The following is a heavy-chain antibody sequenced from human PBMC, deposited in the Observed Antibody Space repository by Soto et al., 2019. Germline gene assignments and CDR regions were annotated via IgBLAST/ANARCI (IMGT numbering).Heavy chain of an antibody. V-gene: IGHV4-31*03. Sequence: QVQLQESGPGLVKPSETLSLTCTVSGGSVTSGDYYWTWIRQHPEKVLEWIGHIYSRGSTYYNPSLKSRVAITVETSKTQSSLKVTTMTAADTAVYFSARAQGSQRTNSARQFDLWGHGTLVTVSS. D-gene: IGHD3-10*01. CDR1: GGSVTSGDYY. J-gene: IGHJ5*02. CDR3: ARAQGSQRTNSARQFDL. CDR2: IYSRGST.